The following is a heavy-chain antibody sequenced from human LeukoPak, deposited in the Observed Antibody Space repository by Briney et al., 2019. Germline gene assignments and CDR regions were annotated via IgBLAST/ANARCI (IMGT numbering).Heavy chain of an antibody. V-gene: IGHV4-34*01. D-gene: IGHD6-19*01. CDR2: MNHSGRA. CDR1: GGSFSGNY. J-gene: IGHJ5*02. CDR3: ARLRGATVAHNWFDP. Sequence: SETLSLTCGVYGGSFSGNYWTWMRRSPRKGLEGIGEMNHSGRANYNPSLKSRVPISVDTPKHQCSLPLPSVTAADPAVYYCARLRGATVAHNWFDPWGLGTLVTVSS.